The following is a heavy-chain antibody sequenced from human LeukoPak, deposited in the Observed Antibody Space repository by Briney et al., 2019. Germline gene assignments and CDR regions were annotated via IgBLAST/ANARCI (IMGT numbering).Heavy chain of an antibody. D-gene: IGHD3-9*01. CDR2: ISSSSSYI. V-gene: IGHV3-21*01. CDR3: AHRPVRRYFVWLGG. Sequence: GGSLRLSCAASGFTFRSYSMNWVRQAPGKGLEWVSSISSSSSYIYYADSAKGRFPITRDNAKDSLYLQMHSLRAEDAAVYYCAHRPVRRYFVWLGGWGQGTLVTVSS. J-gene: IGHJ4*02. CDR1: GFTFRSYS.